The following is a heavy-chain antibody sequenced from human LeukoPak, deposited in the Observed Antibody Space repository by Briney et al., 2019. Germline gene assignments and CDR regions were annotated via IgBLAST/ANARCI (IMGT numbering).Heavy chain of an antibody. CDR2: ISASGGST. J-gene: IGHJ4*02. Sequence: ETLSLTCAVSGGSISNSNRWSWVRQVPGKGLEWVSGISASGGSTNYADSVRGRFTISRDNSKNTLYVQMNSLRDEDTALYYCAKDQRWESPHYLDSWGQGTLVTVSS. V-gene: IGHV3-23*01. D-gene: IGHD1-26*01. CDR1: GGSISNSN. CDR3: AKDQRWESPHYLDS.